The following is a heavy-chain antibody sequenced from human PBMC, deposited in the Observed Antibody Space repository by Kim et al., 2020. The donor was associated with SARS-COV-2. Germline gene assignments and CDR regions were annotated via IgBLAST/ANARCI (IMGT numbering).Heavy chain of an antibody. J-gene: IGHJ3*02. D-gene: IGHD2-15*01. V-gene: IGHV4-4*02. CDR1: GGSISSSNW. CDR3: ARRDIVVVVAATNDAFDI. Sequence: SETLSLTCAVSGGSISSSNWWSWVRQPPGKGLEWIGEIYHSGSTNYNPSLKSRVTISVDKSKNQFSLKLSSVTAADTAVYYCARRDIVVVVAATNDAFDIWGRRTMVTVSS. CDR2: IYHSGST.